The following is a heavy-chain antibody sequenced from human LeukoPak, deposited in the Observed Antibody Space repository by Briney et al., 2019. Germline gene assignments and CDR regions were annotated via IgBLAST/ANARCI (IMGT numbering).Heavy chain of an antibody. Sequence: GGSLRLSCAASGFTFSSYAMSWVRQAPGKGLEWVSSISPDSNYKYYVDSVKGRFTISRDNSKNTLYLQMNSLRAEDTAVYYCARPYYYDSSGMTLGAFDIWGQGTMVTVSS. D-gene: IGHD3-22*01. V-gene: IGHV3-21*01. CDR2: ISPDSNYK. J-gene: IGHJ3*02. CDR3: ARPYYYDSSGMTLGAFDI. CDR1: GFTFSSYA.